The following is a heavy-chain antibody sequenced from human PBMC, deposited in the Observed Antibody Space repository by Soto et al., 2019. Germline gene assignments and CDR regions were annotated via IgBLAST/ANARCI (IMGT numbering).Heavy chain of an antibody. CDR3: ARDLHDCGSGSLPGTFDD. CDR1: GYTFTSYG. CDR2: ISAYNGNT. D-gene: IGHD3-3*01. Sequence: QVQLVQSGAEVKKPGASVKVSCKASGYTFTSYGISWVRQAPGQGLEWMGWISAYNGNTNYAQKLQGRVTMTTDTPTRTAYMELRSPRADDTAVYYWARDLHDCGSGSLPGTFDDGGQGTLVTVSA. J-gene: IGHJ4*02. V-gene: IGHV1-18*01.